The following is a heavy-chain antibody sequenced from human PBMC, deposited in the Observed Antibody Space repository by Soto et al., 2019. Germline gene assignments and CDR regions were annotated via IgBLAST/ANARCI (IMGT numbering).Heavy chain of an antibody. V-gene: IGHV1-69*13. D-gene: IGHD3-22*01. J-gene: IGHJ4*02. CDR3: ARGYYYDSSGYYGLGY. Sequence: SVKVSCKASGGTFSSYAISWVRQAPGQGLEWMGGIIPIFGTANYAQKFQGRVTITADESTSTAYMELSSLRSEDTAVYYCARGYYYDSSGYYGLGYWGQGTLVTVSS. CDR2: IIPIFGTA. CDR1: GGTFSSYA.